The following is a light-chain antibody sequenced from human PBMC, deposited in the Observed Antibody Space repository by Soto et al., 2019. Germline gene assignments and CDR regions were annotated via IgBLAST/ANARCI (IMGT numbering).Light chain of an antibody. CDR2: LAS. CDR1: QSLLHSNGYNY. V-gene: IGKV2-28*01. Sequence: DVVMTQSPLSLPVSPGEPASISCRSSQSLLHSNGYNYLAWFLQKAGQSPQLLIYLASSRASGVPDRFSGSGSCTDFTLEISSVEAEDVGIYYCMQLLHPPLTFGGGTKVEI. J-gene: IGKJ4*01. CDR3: MQLLHPPLT.